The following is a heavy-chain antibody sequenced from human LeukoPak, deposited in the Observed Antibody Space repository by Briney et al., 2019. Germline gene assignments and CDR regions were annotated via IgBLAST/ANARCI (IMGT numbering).Heavy chain of an antibody. CDR1: GGSFSGYY. CDR3: ARVHGYSGYDADY. J-gene: IGHJ4*02. D-gene: IGHD5-12*01. V-gene: IGHV4-34*01. Sequence: SETLSLTCAVYGGSFSGYYWSWIRQPPGKGLEWIGEINHSGSTNYNPSLKSRVTISVDTSKSQFSLKLSSVTAADTAVYYCARVHGYSGYDADYWGQGTLVTVSS. CDR2: INHSGST.